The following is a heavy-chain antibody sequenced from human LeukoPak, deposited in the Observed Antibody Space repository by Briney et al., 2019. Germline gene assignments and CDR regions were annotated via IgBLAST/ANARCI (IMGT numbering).Heavy chain of an antibody. CDR2: INAGNGNT. CDR3: ATEKHGGYYYYGMDV. D-gene: IGHD3-16*01. V-gene: IGHV1-3*01. J-gene: IGHJ6*02. CDR1: GYTFTSYA. Sequence: GASVKVSCKASGYTFTSYAMHWVRQAPGQRLEWMGWINAGNGNTKYSQKFQGRVTITRDTSASTAYMELSSLRSEDTAVYYCATEKHGGYYYYGMDVWGQGTTVTVSS.